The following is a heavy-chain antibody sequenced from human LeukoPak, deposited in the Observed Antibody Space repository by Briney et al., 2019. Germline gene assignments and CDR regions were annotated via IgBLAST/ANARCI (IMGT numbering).Heavy chain of an antibody. D-gene: IGHD3-22*01. V-gene: IGHV3-NL1*01. J-gene: IGHJ4*02. CDR3: ARVDSSGYLYYFDY. CDR2: IYSGGST. CDR1: GFTFSSYA. Sequence: PGRSLRLSCAASGFTFSSYAMHWVHQAPGKGLEWVSVIYSGGSTYYADSVKGRFTISRDNSKNTLYLQMNSLRAEDTAVYYCARVDSSGYLYYFDYWGQGTLVTVSS.